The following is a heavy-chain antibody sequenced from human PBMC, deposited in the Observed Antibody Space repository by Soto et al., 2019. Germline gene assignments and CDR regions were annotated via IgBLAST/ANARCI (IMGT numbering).Heavy chain of an antibody. CDR1: GFTFSSYS. V-gene: IGHV3-21*01. Sequence: LRLSCAASGFTFSSYSMNWVRQAPGKGLEWVSSISSSSSYIYYADSVKGRFTISRDNAKNSLYLQMNSLRAEDTAVYYCARDAPLAVVYRVELFYYGMDVWGEGTTDIVTS. D-gene: IGHD2-8*02. CDR3: ARDAPLAVVYRVELFYYGMDV. J-gene: IGHJ6*01. CDR2: ISSSSSYI.